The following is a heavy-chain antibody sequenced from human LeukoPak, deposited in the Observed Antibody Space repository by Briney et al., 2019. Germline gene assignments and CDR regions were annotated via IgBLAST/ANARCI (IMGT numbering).Heavy chain of an antibody. CDR1: GGSISSHY. Sequence: SETLSLTCTVSGGSISSHYWSWIRQPPGKGLEWIGYIYYSGSTYYNPSLKSRVTISVDTSKNQFSLKLSSVTAADTAVYYCARGFLIGYCSSTSCPPPDAFDIWGQGTMVTVSS. D-gene: IGHD2-2*01. CDR3: ARGFLIGYCSSTSCPPPDAFDI. V-gene: IGHV4-59*11. CDR2: IYYSGST. J-gene: IGHJ3*02.